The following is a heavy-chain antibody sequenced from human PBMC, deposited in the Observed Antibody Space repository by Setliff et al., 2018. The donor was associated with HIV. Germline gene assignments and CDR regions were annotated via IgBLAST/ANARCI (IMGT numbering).Heavy chain of an antibody. D-gene: IGHD6-6*01. V-gene: IGHV3-30*04. Sequence: GGSLRLSCGASGFTFRNYGIHWVRQAPGKGLEWVAGLSYDGSTFYTDSVKGRFNISRDNSQNILFLQMNRLRVEDTAVYYCARGHYSSSSGWGQGTLVTVSS. CDR1: GFTFRNYG. CDR2: LSYDGST. CDR3: ARGHYSSSSG. J-gene: IGHJ4*02.